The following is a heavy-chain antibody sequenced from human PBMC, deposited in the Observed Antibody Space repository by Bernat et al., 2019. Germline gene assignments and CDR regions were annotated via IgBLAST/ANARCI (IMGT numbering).Heavy chain of an antibody. CDR2: IKQDGSEK. CDR3: ARVPPVVVVPAAMAYYFDY. CDR1: GFTFSSYW. Sequence: EVQLVESGGGLVQPGESLRLSCAASGFTFSSYWMSWVRQAPGKGLEWVANIKQDGSEKYYVDSVKGRFTISRDNAKNSLYLQMNSLRAEDTAVYYCARVPPVVVVPAAMAYYFDYWGQGTLVTVSS. J-gene: IGHJ4*02. V-gene: IGHV3-7*03. D-gene: IGHD2-2*01.